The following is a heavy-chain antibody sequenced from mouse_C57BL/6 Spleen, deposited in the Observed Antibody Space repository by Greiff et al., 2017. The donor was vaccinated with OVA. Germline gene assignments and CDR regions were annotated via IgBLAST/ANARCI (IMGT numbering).Heavy chain of an antibody. CDR1: GFTFSSYA. V-gene: IGHV5-9-1*02. D-gene: IGHD2-4*01. Sequence: EVQGVESGAGLVKPGGSLKLSCAASGFTFSSYAMSWVRQTPEKRLEWVAYISSGGDYIYYADTVKGRFTISRDNARNTLYLQMSSLKSEDTAMYYCTRAPYDYDYAMDYWGQGTSVTVSS. J-gene: IGHJ4*01. CDR2: ISSGGDYI. CDR3: TRAPYDYDYAMDY.